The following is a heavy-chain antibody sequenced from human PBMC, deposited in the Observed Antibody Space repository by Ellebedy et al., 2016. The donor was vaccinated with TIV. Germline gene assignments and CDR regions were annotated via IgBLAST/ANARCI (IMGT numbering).Heavy chain of an antibody. CDR1: GFTFSNAW. V-gene: IGHV3-15*01. Sequence: PGGSLRLSCVASGFTFSNAWMFWVRQAPGKGLEWVGRIKSKTSGGTTDYAAPVKGRFTISRDDSKNTVHLQMNSLKIEDTAVYYCSTWGEGDSWGQGTLVTVSS. CDR2: IKSKTSGGTT. D-gene: IGHD3-16*01. J-gene: IGHJ4*02. CDR3: STWGEGDS.